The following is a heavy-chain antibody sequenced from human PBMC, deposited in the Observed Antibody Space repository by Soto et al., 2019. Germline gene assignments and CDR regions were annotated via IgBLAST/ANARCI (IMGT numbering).Heavy chain of an antibody. J-gene: IGHJ4*02. V-gene: IGHV3-30*18. D-gene: IGHD3-10*01. CDR2: ISYDGSNK. Sequence: PVGSLRLSCAASGFTVSSNYMSWVRQAPGKGLEWVAVISYDGSNKYYADSVKGRFTISRDNSKNTLYLQMNSLRAEDTAVYYCAKRGSYYYGSIDYWGQGTLVTVSS. CDR1: GFTVSSNY. CDR3: AKRGSYYYGSIDY.